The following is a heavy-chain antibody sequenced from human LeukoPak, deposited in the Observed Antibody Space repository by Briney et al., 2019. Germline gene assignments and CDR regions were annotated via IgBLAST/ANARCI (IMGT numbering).Heavy chain of an antibody. J-gene: IGHJ3*02. CDR1: GFTFSGYG. CDR2: ISYDGSNK. Sequence: PGGSLRLSCAASGFTFSGYGMHWVRQAPGKGLEWVAVISYDGSNKYYADSVKGRFTISRDNSKNTLYLQMNSLRAEDTAVYYCARGGYSYGWDDAFDIWGQGTMVTVSS. D-gene: IGHD5-18*01. V-gene: IGHV3-30*19. CDR3: ARGGYSYGWDDAFDI.